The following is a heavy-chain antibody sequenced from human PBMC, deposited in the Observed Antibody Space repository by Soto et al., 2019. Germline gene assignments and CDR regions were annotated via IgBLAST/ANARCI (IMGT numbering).Heavy chain of an antibody. V-gene: IGHV4-4*07. CDR2: IYSSGST. CDR1: GDSITNNY. D-gene: IGHD1-26*01. CDR3: ARDGGSYYLGPY. J-gene: IGHJ4*01. Sequence: SETLSLTCTVSGDSITNNYWSWIRQPAGKGLEWIGRIYSSGSTNYNPSLKSRVTMSVDKSRNKFSLKLSSVTAADTAVYYCARDGGSYYLGPYWGRGTLVTVSS.